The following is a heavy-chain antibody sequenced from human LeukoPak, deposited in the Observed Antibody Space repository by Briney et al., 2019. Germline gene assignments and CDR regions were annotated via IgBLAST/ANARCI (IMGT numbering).Heavy chain of an antibody. D-gene: IGHD6-19*01. CDR3: ARVIAVACQGVFDY. CDR1: GGSISSGDYY. V-gene: IGHV4-30-4*01. Sequence: PSETLSLTCTVSGGSISSGDYYWSWIRQPPGKGLEWIGYIYYSGSTYYNPSLKSRVTISVDTSKNQFSLKLSSVTAADTAVYYCARVIAVACQGVFDYWGQGTLVTVSS. J-gene: IGHJ4*02. CDR2: IYYSGST.